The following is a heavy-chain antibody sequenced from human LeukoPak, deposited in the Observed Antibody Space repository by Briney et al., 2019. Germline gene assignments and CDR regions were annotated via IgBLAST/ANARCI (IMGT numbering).Heavy chain of an antibody. Sequence: PSETLSLTCTVSGGSISSGGYYWSWIRQHPGKGLEWIGYIYYSGGTYYNPSLKSRVTISVDTSKNQFSLKLSSVTAADTAVYYCARGRYFDWYFDYWGQGTLVTVSS. CDR1: GGSISSGGYY. CDR2: IYYSGGT. CDR3: ARGRYFDWYFDY. D-gene: IGHD3-9*01. V-gene: IGHV4-31*03. J-gene: IGHJ4*02.